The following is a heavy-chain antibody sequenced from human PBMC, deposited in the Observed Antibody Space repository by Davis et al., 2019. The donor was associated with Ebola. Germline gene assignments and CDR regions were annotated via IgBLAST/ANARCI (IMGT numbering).Heavy chain of an antibody. Sequence: GESLKISCAASGFTFSDYYMSWIRQAPGKGLEWVSYISSSSSYTNYADSVKGRFTISRDNAKNTLYLQMNSLRAEDTAVYYCARGPSMANPDYWGQGTLVTVSS. CDR3: ARGPSMANPDY. CDR2: ISSSSSYT. V-gene: IGHV3-11*06. J-gene: IGHJ4*02. CDR1: GFTFSDYY. D-gene: IGHD5-24*01.